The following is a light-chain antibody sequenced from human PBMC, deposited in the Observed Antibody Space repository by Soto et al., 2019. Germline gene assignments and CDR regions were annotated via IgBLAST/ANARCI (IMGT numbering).Light chain of an antibody. V-gene: IGKV1-33*01. Sequence: DIQMTQSPSSLSASVGDRVTITCQASQDIRKYLSWYQQKPGRAPKLLIYGASNLETGVPSRFSGSRYGTNFTFTISSLQPEEIATYYCQHYHHLPPFTFGPGTKVAIK. CDR1: QDIRKY. CDR2: GAS. J-gene: IGKJ3*01. CDR3: QHYHHLPPFT.